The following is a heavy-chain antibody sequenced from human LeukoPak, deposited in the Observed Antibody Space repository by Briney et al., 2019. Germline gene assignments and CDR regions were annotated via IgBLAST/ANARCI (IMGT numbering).Heavy chain of an antibody. CDR2: ISSSSSYI. Sequence: GGSLRLSCAASGFTFSSYSMNWVRQAPGKGLEWVSSISSSSSYIYYADSVKGRFTISRDNAKNSLYLQMNSLKAEDTAVCYCARDQVAKYYSDSSGYYPDAFDIWGQGTMVTVSS. J-gene: IGHJ3*02. CDR3: ARDQVAKYYSDSSGYYPDAFDI. V-gene: IGHV3-21*04. D-gene: IGHD3-22*01. CDR1: GFTFSSYS.